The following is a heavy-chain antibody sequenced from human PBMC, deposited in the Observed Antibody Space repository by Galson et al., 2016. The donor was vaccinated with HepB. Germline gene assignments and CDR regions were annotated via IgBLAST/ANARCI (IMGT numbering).Heavy chain of an antibody. J-gene: IGHJ6*02. Sequence: SETLSLTCTVSGASISGYYLSWIRQPPGKGLEWIGYTYYSGRTNYNPSLKSRVTISVDTSKNQFSLKLSSVTAAVTAVYYCARDDSGGWYGFHYGMDVWGQGTTVTVS. CDR1: GASISGYY. CDR3: ARDDSGGWYGFHYGMDV. D-gene: IGHD6-19*01. V-gene: IGHV4-59*01. CDR2: TYYSGRT.